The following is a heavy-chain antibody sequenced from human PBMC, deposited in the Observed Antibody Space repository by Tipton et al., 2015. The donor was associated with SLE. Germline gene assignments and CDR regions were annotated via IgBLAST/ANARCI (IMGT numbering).Heavy chain of an antibody. V-gene: IGHV4-61*08. CDR3: ARERRATYYDFWSGEGAFDY. J-gene: IGHJ4*02. CDR2: VYYSGST. CDR1: GGSISSGDYY. Sequence: TLSLTCTVSGGSISSGDYYWSWIRQPPGKGLEWIGYVYYSGSTNYNPSLKSRVTISVDTSKNQFSLKLSSVTAADTAVYYCARERRATYYDFWSGEGAFDYWGQGTLVTVSS. D-gene: IGHD3-3*01.